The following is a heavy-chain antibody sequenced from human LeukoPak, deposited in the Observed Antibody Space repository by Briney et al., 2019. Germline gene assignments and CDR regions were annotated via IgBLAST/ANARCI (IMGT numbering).Heavy chain of an antibody. CDR1: GYSISSGYY. V-gene: IGHV4-38-2*02. D-gene: IGHD6-6*01. CDR3: ARVPTGYSSSASHGFDP. Sequence: SETLSLTCTVSGYSISSGYYWGWILLAPGKGLEWIVSFFHSGNIYYNPSLKSRVTISPDTSKSQFSLELTSVTAADTAVYYCARVPTGYSSSASHGFDPWGQGTLVTVSS. J-gene: IGHJ5*02. CDR2: FFHSGNI.